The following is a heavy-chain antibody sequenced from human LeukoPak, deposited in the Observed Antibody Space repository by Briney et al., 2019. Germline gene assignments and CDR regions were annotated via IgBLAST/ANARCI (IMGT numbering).Heavy chain of an antibody. CDR3: ARGGGYCSSTSCYPNAFDI. Sequence: KPSETLSLTCTVSGGSISSGDYYWSWIRQPPGKGLEWIGYIYYSGSTYYNPSLKSRVTISVDTSKNQFSLKLSSVTAADTAVYYCARGGGYCSSTSCYPNAFDIWGQGTMVTVSS. CDR2: IYYSGST. CDR1: GGSISSGDYY. V-gene: IGHV4-30-4*08. J-gene: IGHJ3*02. D-gene: IGHD2-2*01.